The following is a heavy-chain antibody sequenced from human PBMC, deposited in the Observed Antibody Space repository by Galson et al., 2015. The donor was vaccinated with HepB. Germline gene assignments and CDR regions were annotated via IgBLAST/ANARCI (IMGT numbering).Heavy chain of an antibody. V-gene: IGHV3-33*08. Sequence: SPRLSHAVSGFAFGSHGMHRVRQAPAKGVEWVAVKWYDGSNKYYADSVRGRFTISRDNSKNTLYLQMNSLRAEDTAVYYCARDRHPNPSRHVLRYFDWLSLFDPWGQGTLVTVSS. CDR3: ARDRHPNPSRHVLRYFDWLSLFDP. CDR2: KWYDGSNK. J-gene: IGHJ5*02. D-gene: IGHD3-9*01. CDR1: GFAFGSHG.